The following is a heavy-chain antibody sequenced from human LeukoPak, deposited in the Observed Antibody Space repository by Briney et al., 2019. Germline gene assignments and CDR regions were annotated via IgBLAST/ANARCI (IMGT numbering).Heavy chain of an antibody. Sequence: SETLSLTCTVSGGSISSSSYYWGWIRQPPGKGLEWIGSIYYSGSTYYNPSLKSRVTISVDTSKNQFSLKLSSVTAADTAVYYCARVLGYCSGGSCYGIWFDPWGQGTLVTVSS. CDR2: IYYSGST. V-gene: IGHV4-39*07. CDR1: GGSISSSSYY. J-gene: IGHJ5*02. D-gene: IGHD2-15*01. CDR3: ARVLGYCSGGSCYGIWFDP.